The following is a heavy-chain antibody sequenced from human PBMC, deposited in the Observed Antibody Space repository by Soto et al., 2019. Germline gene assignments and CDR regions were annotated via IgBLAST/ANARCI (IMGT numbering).Heavy chain of an antibody. J-gene: IGHJ4*02. V-gene: IGHV3-23*01. Sequence: GGSLRLSCAASGFTFIINAMSWVRQAPGKGLEWVSAISGSGGSTYSVDSVKGRFTISRDNSKNTLYLQMNSLRAEDTAVYYCAKSLRGIIIDFDSWGQGTLVTVSS. CDR1: GFTFIINA. CDR2: ISGSGGST. CDR3: AKSLRGIIIDFDS. D-gene: IGHD3-10*01.